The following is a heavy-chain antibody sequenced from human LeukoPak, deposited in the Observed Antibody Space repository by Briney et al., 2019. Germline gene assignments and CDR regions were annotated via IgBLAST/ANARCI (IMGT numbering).Heavy chain of an antibody. CDR3: ARDYDRSGYYSNWFDP. J-gene: IGHJ5*02. CDR1: GYTFTSYG. V-gene: IGHV1-18*01. CDR2: ISAYNGNT. D-gene: IGHD3-22*01. Sequence: ASVKVSCKASGYTFTSYGISWVRQAPGQRLEWMGWISAYNGNTNYAQKLQGRVTMTTDTSTSTAYMELRSLRSDDTAVYYCARDYDRSGYYSNWFDPWGQGTLVTVSS.